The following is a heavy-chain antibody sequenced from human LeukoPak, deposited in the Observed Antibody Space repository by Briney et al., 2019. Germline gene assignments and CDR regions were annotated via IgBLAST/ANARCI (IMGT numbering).Heavy chain of an antibody. CDR3: ARDGDCGGDCYSDPYYYYYGMDV. D-gene: IGHD2-21*02. CDR2: IWYDGSNK. Sequence: PGRSLRLSCAASGFTFSSYGMHWVRQAPGKGLEWVAVIWYDGSNKYYADSVKGRFTISRDNSKNTLYLQMNSLRAEDTAVYYCARDGDCGGDCYSDPYYYYYGMDVWGQGTTVTVSS. V-gene: IGHV3-33*01. J-gene: IGHJ6*02. CDR1: GFTFSSYG.